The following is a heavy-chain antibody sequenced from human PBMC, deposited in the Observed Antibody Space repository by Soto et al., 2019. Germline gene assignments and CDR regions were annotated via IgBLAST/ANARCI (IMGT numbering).Heavy chain of an antibody. J-gene: IGHJ5*02. D-gene: IGHD3-10*01. CDR1: GGSISSSSYY. CDR2: IYYSGST. CDR3: ARHDYYGSGSYYASNWFDP. Sequence: SETLSLTCTVSGGSISSSSYYWGWIRQPPGKGLEWIGSIYYSGSTYYNPSLKSRVTISVDTSKNQFSLKLSSVTAADTAVYYCARHDYYGSGSYYASNWFDPWGQGTLVTVSS. V-gene: IGHV4-39*01.